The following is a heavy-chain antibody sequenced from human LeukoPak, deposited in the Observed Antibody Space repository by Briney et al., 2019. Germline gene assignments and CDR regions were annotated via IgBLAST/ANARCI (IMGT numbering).Heavy chain of an antibody. D-gene: IGHD7-27*01. CDR3: ARRPGLGTVGMDV. J-gene: IGHJ6*04. CDR2: IYPGDSDT. CDR1: GYSLTSYW. Sequence: GESLKISCKGSGYSLTSYWIGWVRQMPGKGLEWMGIIYPGDSDTRYSPSFQGQVTISADKSISTAYLQWSSLKASDTGMYYCARRPGLGTVGMDVWGKGTTVAVSS. V-gene: IGHV5-51*01.